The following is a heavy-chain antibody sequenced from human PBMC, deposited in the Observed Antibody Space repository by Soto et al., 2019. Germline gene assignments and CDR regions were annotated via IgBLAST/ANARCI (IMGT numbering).Heavy chain of an antibody. CDR1: GGSISSGGYY. V-gene: IGHV4-31*03. D-gene: IGHD5-18*01. J-gene: IGHJ4*02. Sequence: PSETLSLTCTVSGGSISSGGYYWSWIRQHPGKGLEWIGYIYYSGSTYYNPSLKSRVTISVDTSKNQFSLKLSSVTAADAAVYYCARFITGIQLWAYFDYWGQGTLVTVSS. CDR2: IYYSGST. CDR3: ARFITGIQLWAYFDY.